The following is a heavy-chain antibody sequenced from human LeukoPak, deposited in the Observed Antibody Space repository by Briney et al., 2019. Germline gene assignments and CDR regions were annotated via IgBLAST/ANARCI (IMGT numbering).Heavy chain of an antibody. CDR2: IYYSGTT. CDR3: ARQISDYYYYYIDV. J-gene: IGHJ6*03. D-gene: IGHD3-10*01. CDR1: GGSISSSHYY. Sequence: PSETLSLTCSVSGGSISSSHYYWCWIRQPPGKGLEWIGTIYYSGTTYHNPSLESRVTISEDTSKNQFSLTLRSVTAADTAVYYCARQISDYYYYYIDVWGKGTTVTVSS. V-gene: IGHV4-39*01.